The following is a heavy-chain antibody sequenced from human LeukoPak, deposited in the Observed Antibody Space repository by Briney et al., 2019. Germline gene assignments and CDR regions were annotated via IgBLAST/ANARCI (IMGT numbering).Heavy chain of an antibody. CDR2: INHSGSI. CDR3: ARRRVVVAATRDYGMDV. J-gene: IGHJ6*02. Sequence: SEALSLTCAVYGESFSGYYWSWIRQPPGKGLEWIGEINHSGSINYNPSLKGRVTISVDTSKNQFSLKLSSVTAADTAVYYCARRRVVVAATRDYGMDVWGQGTTVTVSS. CDR1: GESFSGYY. V-gene: IGHV4-34*01. D-gene: IGHD2-15*01.